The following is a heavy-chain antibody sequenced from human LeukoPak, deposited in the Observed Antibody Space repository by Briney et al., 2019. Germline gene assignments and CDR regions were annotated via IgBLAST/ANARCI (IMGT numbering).Heavy chain of an antibody. CDR2: IYSGGST. CDR1: GFTVSSNY. CDR3: ARDPPYCGGDCSPDY. Sequence: GGSLRLSCAASGFTVSSNYMSWVRQAPGKGLEWVSVIYSGGSTYYADSVKGRFTISRDNAKNTLYLQMNSLRAEDTAVYYCARDPPYCGGDCSPDYWGQGTLVTVSS. V-gene: IGHV3-66*01. D-gene: IGHD2-21*02. J-gene: IGHJ4*02.